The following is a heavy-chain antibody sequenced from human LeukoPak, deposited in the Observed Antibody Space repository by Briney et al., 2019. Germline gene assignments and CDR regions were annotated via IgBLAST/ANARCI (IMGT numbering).Heavy chain of an antibody. V-gene: IGHV4-38-2*02. Sequence: SETLSLTCSVSGYSISSGHYWGWIRQPPEKGLEWIGGIYRSGSTYYNPSLKSRVTMSVDTSKNQFSLKLSSVTAADTAVYYCVRASVDSGGAFDIWGQGTMVTVSS. CDR2: IYRSGST. CDR3: VRASVDSGGAFDI. CDR1: GYSISSGHY. D-gene: IGHD3-22*01. J-gene: IGHJ3*02.